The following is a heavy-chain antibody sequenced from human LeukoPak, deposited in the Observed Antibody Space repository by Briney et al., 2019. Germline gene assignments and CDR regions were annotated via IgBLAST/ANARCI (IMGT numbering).Heavy chain of an antibody. J-gene: IGHJ4*02. D-gene: IGHD2-21*02. Sequence: GGSLRLSCAASGFTFSSYSMNWARQAPGKGLEWVSYISSGSGTIYYADSVKGRFTISRDNAKNTLSLQMNSLRDEDTAVYYCARGASYCGGDCYSDGWGQGTLVTVSS. CDR2: ISSGSGTI. CDR1: GFTFSSYS. CDR3: ARGASYCGGDCYSDG. V-gene: IGHV3-48*02.